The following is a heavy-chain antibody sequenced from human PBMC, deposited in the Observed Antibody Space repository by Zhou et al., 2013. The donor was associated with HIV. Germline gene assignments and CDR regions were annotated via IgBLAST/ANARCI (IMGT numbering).Heavy chain of an antibody. D-gene: IGHD2-2*01. CDR3: ARDYQLFSHFDL. CDR1: GYTLTSYD. Sequence: QVHLVQSGAEVKKPGASVRVSCKASGYTLTSYDMNWVRQAPGQGLEWMGWISTYNGKTNYAQKVQDRVTMTTDTSTSTAYMELRSLTSDDTAVYYCARDYQLFSHFDLWGQGTLVTVSS. J-gene: IGHJ4*02. V-gene: IGHV1-18*01. CDR2: ISTYNGKT.